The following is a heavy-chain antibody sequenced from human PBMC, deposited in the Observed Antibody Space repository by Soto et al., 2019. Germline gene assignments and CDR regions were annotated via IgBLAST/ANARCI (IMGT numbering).Heavy chain of an antibody. CDR2: ISYDGSNK. CDR1: GFTFSSYG. D-gene: IGHD2-2*01. CDR3: ASPYCISTSCYDRYYYGMDV. J-gene: IGHJ6*02. Sequence: GGSLRLSCAASGFTFSSYGMHWVRQAPGKGLEWVAVISYDGSNKYYADSVKGRFTISRDNSKNTLYLQMNSLRAEDTAVYYCASPYCISTSCYDRYYYGMDVWGQGTTVTV. V-gene: IGHV3-30*03.